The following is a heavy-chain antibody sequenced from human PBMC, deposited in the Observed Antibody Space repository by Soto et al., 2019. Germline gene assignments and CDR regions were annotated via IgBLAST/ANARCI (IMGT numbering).Heavy chain of an antibody. Sequence: QVQLVESGGGLVKPGGSLRLSCAASGFTFSDYYMSWIRQAPGKGLEWVSYISSSGSTIYYADSVKGRFTISRDNAXNXLXXQMNRLRAEYTAVYYCARDRGYCTNGVCYHYGIDVWGQGTTVTVSS. V-gene: IGHV3-11*01. D-gene: IGHD2-8*01. CDR1: GFTFSDYY. CDR3: ARDRGYCTNGVCYHYGIDV. CDR2: ISSSGSTI. J-gene: IGHJ6*02.